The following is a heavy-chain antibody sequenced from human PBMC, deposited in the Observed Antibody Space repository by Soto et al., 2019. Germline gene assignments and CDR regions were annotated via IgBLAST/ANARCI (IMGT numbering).Heavy chain of an antibody. CDR2: ISSSSSTI. J-gene: IGHJ4*02. V-gene: IGHV3-48*02. D-gene: IGHD3-22*01. CDR3: ARDGHNYYDSSGYYY. Sequence: LSLTCAASGFTFSSYSMNWVRQAPGKGLEWVSYISSSSSTIYYADSVKGRFTISRDNAKNSLYLQMNSLRDEDTAVYYCARDGHNYYDSSGYYYWGQGTLVTVSS. CDR1: GFTFSSYS.